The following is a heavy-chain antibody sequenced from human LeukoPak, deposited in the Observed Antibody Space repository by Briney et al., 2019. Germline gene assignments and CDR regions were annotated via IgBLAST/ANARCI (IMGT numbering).Heavy chain of an antibody. CDR2: VYHTGTT. Sequence: SETLSLTCTVSGGSISSTNYYWGWIRQPPGKGLEWIGSVYHTGTTYCNPSLKSRVTISVDRSKNHFSLKVSSVTAADTAVHYCVRYAEQYYLLSPFDIWGQGTVVTVSS. J-gene: IGHJ3*02. CDR1: GGSISSTNYY. CDR3: VRYAEQYYLLSPFDI. D-gene: IGHD2/OR15-2a*01. V-gene: IGHV4-39*02.